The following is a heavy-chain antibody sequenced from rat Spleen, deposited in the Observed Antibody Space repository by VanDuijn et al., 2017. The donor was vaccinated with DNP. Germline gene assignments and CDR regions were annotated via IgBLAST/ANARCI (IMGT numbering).Heavy chain of an antibody. Sequence: EVQLVESGGGLVQPGRSLKLSCAASGFTFSDYAMVWVRQAPERGLEWVATISYDGSSTYYRDSVKGRFTISRDNAKSTLYLQMDSLRSEDTATYYCTTDLRYWGQGVMVTVSS. V-gene: IGHV5-17*01. CDR1: GFTFSDYA. CDR2: ISYDGSST. CDR3: TTDLRY. J-gene: IGHJ2*01.